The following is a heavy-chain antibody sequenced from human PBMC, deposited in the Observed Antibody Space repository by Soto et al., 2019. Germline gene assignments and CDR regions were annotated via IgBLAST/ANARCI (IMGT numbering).Heavy chain of an antibody. CDR1: GDTFSNYA. D-gene: IGHD2-2*01. V-gene: IGHV1-69*01. CDR3: ARDLIRAAPAYKYYAMDV. Sequence: HVQLVQSGAEVKKPGSSVKVSCKASGDTFSNYAISWVRQAPGQGLEWMGGIIPIFRTTDYAQNFQGRVTITADESTSTAYMELSSLRSEDTAVYLCARDLIRAAPAYKYYAMDVWGQGTPVTVSS. CDR2: IIPIFRTT. J-gene: IGHJ6*02.